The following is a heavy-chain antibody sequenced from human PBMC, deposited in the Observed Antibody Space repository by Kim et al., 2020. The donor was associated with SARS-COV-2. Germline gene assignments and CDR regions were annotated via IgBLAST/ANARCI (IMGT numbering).Heavy chain of an antibody. CDR3: ARNAGYTSSLYDY. J-gene: IGHJ4*02. D-gene: IGHD5-12*01. V-gene: IGHV4-59*01. Sequence: NYNPCLRTRVTRSLDTSKNQFSLKLSSGAAAETAVYYCARNAGYTSSLYDYWGQGTLVTVSS.